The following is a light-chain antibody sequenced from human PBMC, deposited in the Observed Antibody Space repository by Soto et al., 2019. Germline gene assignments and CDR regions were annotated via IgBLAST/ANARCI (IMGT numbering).Light chain of an antibody. J-gene: IGKJ1*01. CDR1: QSLVFSDGNTY. V-gene: IGKV2-30*01. Sequence: DVVLTQSPLSLPVALGQPASISCRSSQSLVFSDGNTYLNWFQQRPGQSPRRLIYKVSNRDSGVPDRVSGSGSGTDFTLKISGVEAEDVGVYYCMQGTRWLWTFGQGTKVEIK. CDR3: MQGTRWLWT. CDR2: KVS.